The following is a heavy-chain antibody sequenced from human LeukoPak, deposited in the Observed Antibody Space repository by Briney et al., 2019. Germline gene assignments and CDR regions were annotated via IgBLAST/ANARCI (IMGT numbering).Heavy chain of an antibody. V-gene: IGHV3-23*01. D-gene: IGHD4-11*01. Sequence: GGSLRLSCAASGFTFSTYIMNWVRQTPGKGLERVSGLSASGGLTYYADSVKGRFTISRDNSKNTLYLQMNSLRADDTAVYYCAKGGSSYSEMDYWGQGTLVTVSS. J-gene: IGHJ4*02. CDR3: AKGGSSYSEMDY. CDR2: LSASGGLT. CDR1: GFTFSTYI.